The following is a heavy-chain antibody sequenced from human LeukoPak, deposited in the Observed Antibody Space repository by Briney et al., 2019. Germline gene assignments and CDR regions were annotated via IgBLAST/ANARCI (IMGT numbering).Heavy chain of an antibody. CDR3: ARENRVWRDGYNWSSWRNAFDI. D-gene: IGHD5-24*01. CDR2: ISSNGGST. CDR1: GFTFSSYA. V-gene: IGHV3-64*01. Sequence: GGSLRLSCAASGFTFSSYAMHWVRQAPGKGLEYVSAISSNGGSTYYVNSVKGRFTISRDNSKNTLYLQMGSLRAEDMAVYYCARENRVWRDGYNWSSWRNAFDIWGQGTMVTVSS. J-gene: IGHJ3*02.